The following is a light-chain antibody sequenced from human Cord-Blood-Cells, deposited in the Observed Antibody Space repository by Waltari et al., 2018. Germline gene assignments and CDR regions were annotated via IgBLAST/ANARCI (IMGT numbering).Light chain of an antibody. CDR3: QQYGSSLIT. CDR2: GAS. J-gene: IGKJ5*01. Sequence: EIVLTQSPGTLSLSPGERATLPFRASKSVSSSYLAWYQQKPGVAPRLLIYGASSRATGIPDRFSGSGSGTDFTLTISRLEPEYFAVYYCQQYGSSLITFGQGTRLEIK. V-gene: IGKV3-20*01. CDR1: KSVSSSY.